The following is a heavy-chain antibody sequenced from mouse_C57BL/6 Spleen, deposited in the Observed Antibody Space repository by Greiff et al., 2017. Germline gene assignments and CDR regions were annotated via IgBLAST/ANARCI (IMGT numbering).Heavy chain of an antibody. J-gene: IGHJ1*03. CDR1: GFTFSDYY. Sequence: EVQLVESEGGLVQPGSSMKLSCTASGFTFSDYYMAWVRQVPEKGLEWVANINYDGSSTYYLDSLNSRFIISRDNAKNILYLQMSSLKSEDTATYYCAREANWDHWYFDVWGTGTTVTVSS. CDR3: AREANWDHWYFDV. V-gene: IGHV5-16*01. CDR2: INYDGSST. D-gene: IGHD4-1*01.